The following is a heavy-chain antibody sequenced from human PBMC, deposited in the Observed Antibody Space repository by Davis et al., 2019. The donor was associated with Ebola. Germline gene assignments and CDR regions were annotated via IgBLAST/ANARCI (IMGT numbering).Heavy chain of an antibody. CDR2: LRSKGDGGTT. V-gene: IGHV3-15*01. CDR1: GLTLSNTW. J-gene: IGHJ4*02. CDR3: TNPQKPY. Sequence: PWGSLRLSCSASGLTLSNTWMTWVRQAPGKGLEWVGRLRSKGDGGTTDYAAPRKGSFTISRDDAKNALYLQMNSLKIEDTAVYYCTNPQKPYWGQGTLVTVSS.